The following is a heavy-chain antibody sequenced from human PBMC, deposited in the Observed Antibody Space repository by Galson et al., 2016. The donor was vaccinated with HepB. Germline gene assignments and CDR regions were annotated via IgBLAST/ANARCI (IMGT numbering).Heavy chain of an antibody. J-gene: IGHJ6*04. CDR3: AREANPYFWMDV. CDR2: ISGSGANT. D-gene: IGHD3-16*01. Sequence: SLRLPCAVSGFTFMAYAMTWVRQAPGKGLEWVSAISGSGANTYYADSVKGRFTISRDNSKNTLYLQMNSVRAEDTALYYCAREANPYFWMDVWGKGTTVTVSS. CDR1: GFTFMAYA. V-gene: IGHV3-23*01.